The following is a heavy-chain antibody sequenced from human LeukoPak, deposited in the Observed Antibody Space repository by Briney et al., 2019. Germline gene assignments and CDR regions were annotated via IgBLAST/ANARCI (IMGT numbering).Heavy chain of an antibody. J-gene: IGHJ3*02. D-gene: IGHD1-7*01. CDR2: INHSGST. CDR3: ARDLSITGTHEDAFDI. V-gene: IGHV4-34*01. CDR1: GGSFSGYY. Sequence: PSETLSLTCAVYGGSFSGYYWSWIRQPPGKGLEWIGEINHSGSTNYNPSLKSRVTISADTSKNQFSLKLSSVTAADTAVYYCARDLSITGTHEDAFDIWGQGTMVTVSS.